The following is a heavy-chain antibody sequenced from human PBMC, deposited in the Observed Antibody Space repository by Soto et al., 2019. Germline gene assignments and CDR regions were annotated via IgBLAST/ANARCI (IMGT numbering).Heavy chain of an antibody. D-gene: IGHD3-10*01. Sequence: QVQLVQSGTEVKKPGSSVKVSCKASGGTFRNYPINWVRQAPGQGLEWMGSIFPLTDIPDYSQNFQARLTISADKSTSTAYMELSSLTSDDTAMYFCARGPLVVLLYVEYWGQGTLVTVAS. CDR1: GGTFRNYP. V-gene: IGHV1-69*02. CDR3: ARGPLVVLLYVEY. CDR2: IFPLTDIP. J-gene: IGHJ4*02.